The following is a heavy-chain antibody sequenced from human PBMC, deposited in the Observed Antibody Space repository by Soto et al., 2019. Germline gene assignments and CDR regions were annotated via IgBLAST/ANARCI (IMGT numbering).Heavy chain of an antibody. CDR3: ATYSDNYINWFDP. J-gene: IGHJ5*02. D-gene: IGHD5-12*01. CDR2: IFASGTT. Sequence: PSETLSLTCSVSVASIKSYYWSWIRQPAGKGLDWIGRIFASGTTNYNPSLMSRVTLSIDTSKNQFSLKLRSVTAADTAMYYCATYSDNYINWFDPWGQGTMVTVSS. V-gene: IGHV4-4*07. CDR1: VASIKSYY.